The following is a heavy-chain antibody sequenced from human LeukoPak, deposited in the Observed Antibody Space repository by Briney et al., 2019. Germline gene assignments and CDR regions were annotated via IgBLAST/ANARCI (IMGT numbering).Heavy chain of an antibody. Sequence: SETLSLTCAVYGGSFSGYYWSWIRQPPGKGLEWIGEINHSGSTNYNPSLKSRVTISVDTSKNQFSLKLSSVTAADTAVYYCARTVGYCSSTCCSDYYYYGMDVWGQGTTVTVSS. CDR3: ARTVGYCSSTCCSDYYYYGMDV. J-gene: IGHJ6*02. CDR2: INHSGST. D-gene: IGHD2-2*01. CDR1: GGSFSGYY. V-gene: IGHV4-34*01.